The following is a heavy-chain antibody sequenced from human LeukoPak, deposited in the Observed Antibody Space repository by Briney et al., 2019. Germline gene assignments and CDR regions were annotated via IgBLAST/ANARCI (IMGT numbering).Heavy chain of an antibody. D-gene: IGHD5-12*01. V-gene: IGHV4-59*01. CDR2: IYYSGST. CDR1: GGSISSYY. J-gene: IGHJ4*02. CDR3: ARGNIVATVIDY. Sequence: PSETLSLTCTVSGGSISSYYWSWIRQPPGKGLEWIGYIYYSGSTNYNPSLKSRVTISVDTSKNQLSLKLSSVTAADTAVYYCARGNIVATVIDYWGQGTLVTVSS.